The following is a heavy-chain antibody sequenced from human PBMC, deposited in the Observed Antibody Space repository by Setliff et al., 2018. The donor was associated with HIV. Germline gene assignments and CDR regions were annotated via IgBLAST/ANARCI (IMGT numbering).Heavy chain of an antibody. CDR3: AKASGSYLGSAFDI. Sequence: PGGSLRLSCAASGFKFNNYAMSWVRQAPGKGLEWVSGISGSGGRTYYGDSVKGRFTISRDNSKNTVYLQMNSLRAEDTALYYCAKASGSYLGSAFDIWGQGTMVTVSS. J-gene: IGHJ3*02. V-gene: IGHV3-23*01. D-gene: IGHD1-26*01. CDR2: ISGSGGRT. CDR1: GFKFNNYA.